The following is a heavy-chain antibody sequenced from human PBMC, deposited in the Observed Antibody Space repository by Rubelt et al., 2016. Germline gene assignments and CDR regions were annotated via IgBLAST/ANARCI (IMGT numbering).Heavy chain of an antibody. CDR2: INHSGST. J-gene: IGHJ6*02. CDR3: ARGRLVGATHPGNYYGMDV. D-gene: IGHD1-26*01. CDR1: GGSFSGYY. Sequence: QVQLQQGGAGLLKPSETLSPTCAVYGGSFSGYYWSWIRQPPGKGLEWLGEINHSGSTNNNPSLKGQVTRAVEPSKNQVSLKLSSVTAADTAGYYCARGRLVGATHPGNYYGMDVWGQGTPVPVSS. V-gene: IGHV4-34*01.